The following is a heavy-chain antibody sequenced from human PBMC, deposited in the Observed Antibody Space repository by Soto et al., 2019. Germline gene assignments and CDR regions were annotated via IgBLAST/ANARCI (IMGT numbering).Heavy chain of an antibody. Sequence: SETLSLACAVYGGAFRCYYWSWIRQPPGKGLECLGEINDSGSTNYNPSLKSRITISLDTSKKEISLRLDSVTAADTAVYYCARERGRYCSGESCYPFGPWGQGALVTVSS. D-gene: IGHD2-15*01. V-gene: IGHV4-34*01. CDR1: GGAFRCYY. CDR2: INDSGST. CDR3: ARERGRYCSGESCYPFGP. J-gene: IGHJ5*02.